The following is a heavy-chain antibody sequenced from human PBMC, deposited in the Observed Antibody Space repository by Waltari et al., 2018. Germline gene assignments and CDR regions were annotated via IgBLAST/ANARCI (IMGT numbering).Heavy chain of an antibody. CDR1: GGSISSHY. CDR3: ARFLDSSGGHFDY. D-gene: IGHD3-22*01. CDR2: IYYSGST. Sequence: QVQLQESGPGLVKPSETLSLTCTVSGGSISSHYWSWIRQPPGKGLEWIGYIYYSGSTNYNPSLKSRVTISVDTSKNQFSLKLSSVTAADTAVYYCARFLDSSGGHFDYWAREPWSLSPQ. J-gene: IGHJ4*02. V-gene: IGHV4-59*11.